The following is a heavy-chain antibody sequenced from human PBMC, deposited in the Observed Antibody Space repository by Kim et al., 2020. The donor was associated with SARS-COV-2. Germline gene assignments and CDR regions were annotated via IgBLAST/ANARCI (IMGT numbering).Heavy chain of an antibody. D-gene: IGHD1-26*01. CDR2: T. Sequence: TNHAPKLQGSVTLTTDTSTSTAYMELRSLRSDDTAVYYCARGEMATAFDIWGQGTMVTVSS. V-gene: IGHV1-18*01. J-gene: IGHJ3*02. CDR3: ARGEMATAFDI.